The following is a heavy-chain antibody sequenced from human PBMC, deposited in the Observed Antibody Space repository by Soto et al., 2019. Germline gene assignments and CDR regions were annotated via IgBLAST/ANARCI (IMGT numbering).Heavy chain of an antibody. D-gene: IGHD4-17*01. CDR2: IYYSGST. J-gene: IGHJ4*02. CDR1: GGSISSGGYY. V-gene: IGHV4-31*03. CDR3: ARYYGGNSYFDY. Sequence: PSETLSLTCTVSGGSISSGGYYWSWIRQHPGKCLEWIGYIYYSGSTYYNPSLKSRVTIXXXTXXXXXSLXLXXVTXADTAVYYCARYYGGNSYFDYWGQGTLVTAPQ.